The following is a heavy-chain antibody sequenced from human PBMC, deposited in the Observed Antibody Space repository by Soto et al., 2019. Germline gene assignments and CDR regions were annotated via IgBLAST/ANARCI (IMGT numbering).Heavy chain of an antibody. V-gene: IGHV4-39*01. CDR2: IYYSGST. Sequence: PSETLSLTCTVSGGSISSSSYYWGWIRQPPGKGLEWIGSIYYSGSTYYNPSLKSRVTISVDTSKNQFSLKLSSVTAADTAVYYCARPSAPIVATITPLYYYYYMDVWGKGTTVTVSS. CDR1: GGSISSSSYY. D-gene: IGHD5-12*01. CDR3: ARPSAPIVATITPLYYYYYMDV. J-gene: IGHJ6*03.